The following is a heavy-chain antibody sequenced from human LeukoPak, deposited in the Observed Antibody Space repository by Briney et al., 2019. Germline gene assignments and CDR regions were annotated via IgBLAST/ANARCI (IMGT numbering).Heavy chain of an antibody. Sequence: ASVKVSCKASGYTFTGYYIHWVRQAPGQGLEWMGWINPSSGGTNFAQKFQSRVTMTRDTSISTAYMELSRLTSDDTAVYYCTIIPLAATLDWSDPWGQGTLVTLS. D-gene: IGHD6-19*01. CDR2: INPSSGGT. J-gene: IGHJ5*02. CDR3: TIIPLAATLDWSDP. V-gene: IGHV1-2*02. CDR1: GYTFTGYY.